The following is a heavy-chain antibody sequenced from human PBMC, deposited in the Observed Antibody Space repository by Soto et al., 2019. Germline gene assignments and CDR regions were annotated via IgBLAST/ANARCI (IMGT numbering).Heavy chain of an antibody. J-gene: IGHJ4*02. Sequence: TSVKVSCKESGYTFTSYYRHWVRQAPGQGLEWMGIINPSGGSTSYAQKFQGRVTMTRDTSTSTVYMELSSLRSEDTAVYYCARDGPSALRLTARYWGQGTLVTVSS. CDR1: GYTFTSYY. V-gene: IGHV1-46*03. D-gene: IGHD3-9*01. CDR2: INPSGGST. CDR3: ARDGPSALRLTARY.